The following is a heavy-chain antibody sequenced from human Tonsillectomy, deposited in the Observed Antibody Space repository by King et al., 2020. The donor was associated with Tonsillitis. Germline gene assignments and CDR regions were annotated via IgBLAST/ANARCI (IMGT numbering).Heavy chain of an antibody. Sequence: VQLVESGGGLIQPGGSLRLSCAASGFSVRSNYMSWVRQAPGKGLEWVSVIYSGGSTSYADSVKGRFTISRDNSKNTLYLQMNSLRAEDTAVYYCASTRGLGLYYYGMDVWGQGTTVTVSS. J-gene: IGHJ6*02. D-gene: IGHD3-16*01. CDR2: IYSGGST. CDR3: ASTRGLGLYYYGMDV. V-gene: IGHV3-53*01. CDR1: GFSVRSNY.